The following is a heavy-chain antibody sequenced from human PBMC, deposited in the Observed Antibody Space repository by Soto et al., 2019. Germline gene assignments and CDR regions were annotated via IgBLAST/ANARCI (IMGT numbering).Heavy chain of an antibody. CDR3: ARGWGLYSTSWYRFDP. CDR1: VGSFSGYY. V-gene: IGHV4-34*01. J-gene: IGHJ5*02. D-gene: IGHD2-2*01. CDR2: INHRGTT. Sequence: SDTLSLTCAVYVGSFSGYYWSWVRQSPGKGLEWIGEINHRGTTKYNPSLKSRITINPDTSKNQFSLQLNSVTPEDTAVYYCARGWGLYSTSWYRFDPWGQGTLVTVSS.